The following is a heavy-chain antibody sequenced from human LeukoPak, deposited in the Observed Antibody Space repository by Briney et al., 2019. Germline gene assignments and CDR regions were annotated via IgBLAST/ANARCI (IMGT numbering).Heavy chain of an antibody. J-gene: IGHJ5*02. V-gene: IGHV3-21*01. Sequence: PGGSLRLSCAASGFTFSSYSMNWVRRAPGKGLEWVSSISSSSSYIYYADSVKGRFTISRDNAKNSLYLQMNSLRAEDTAVYYCATFKSVAVPWGQGTLVTVSS. CDR3: ATFKSVAVP. D-gene: IGHD6-19*01. CDR1: GFTFSSYS. CDR2: ISSSSSYI.